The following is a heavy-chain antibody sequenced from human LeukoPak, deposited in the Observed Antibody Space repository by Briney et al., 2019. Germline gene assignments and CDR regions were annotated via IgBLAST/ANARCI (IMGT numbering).Heavy chain of an antibody. CDR2: ISDSGGST. V-gene: IGHV3-23*01. J-gene: IGHJ4*02. CDR1: GFTFSSYA. D-gene: IGHD3-9*01. CDR3: AKDDGYFDWLLPQYSFDY. Sequence: GGSLRLSCAASGFTFSSYAMSWVRQAPGKGLEWVSAISDSGGSTYYADSVKGRFTISRDNSKNTLYLQMNSLRAEDTAVYYCAKDDGYFDWLLPQYSFDYWGQGTLVTVSS.